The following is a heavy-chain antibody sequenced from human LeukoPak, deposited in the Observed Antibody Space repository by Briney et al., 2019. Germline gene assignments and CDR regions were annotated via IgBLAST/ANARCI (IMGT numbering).Heavy chain of an antibody. V-gene: IGHV3-53*01. CDR2: IYSGGST. Sequence: GGSLRLSCAVSGFIVSSDYMSWVRQAAGKGLEWVSTIYSGGSTYYADSVKGRFTISRDNSKNTLYRQMNSLRAEDTAVYYCARHDWFAPWGRGTLVTVSS. CDR3: ARHDWFAP. CDR1: GFIVSSDY. J-gene: IGHJ5*02.